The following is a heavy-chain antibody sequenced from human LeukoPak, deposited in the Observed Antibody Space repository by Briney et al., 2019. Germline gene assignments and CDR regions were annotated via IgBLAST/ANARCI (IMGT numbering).Heavy chain of an antibody. V-gene: IGHV4-4*07. CDR2: IYSSGST. CDR3: ARMYSGTYGGIDY. Sequence: SETLSLTCTVSGGSISSYYWSWIRQPAGEGLEWIGRIYSSGSTNYNPSLKSRVTLSVATSKNQFSLRLSSVTAADTAVYYCARMYSGTYGGIDYWGQGTLVTVSS. J-gene: IGHJ4*02. D-gene: IGHD1-26*01. CDR1: GGSISSYY.